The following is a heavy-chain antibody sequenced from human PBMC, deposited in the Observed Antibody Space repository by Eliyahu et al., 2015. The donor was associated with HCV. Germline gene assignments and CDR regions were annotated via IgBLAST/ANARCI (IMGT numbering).Heavy chain of an antibody. CDR3: ASGGGGIAVAGTGGWFDP. Sequence: QVQLQESGPGLVKPSETLSLTCTXSGGXITTSYWSWIRQPPGKGLVWIGYIHYSGSTNYTPSLKSRVTISVDTSKNQFSLNLTSVTAADTAVYYCASGGGGIAVAGTGGWFDPWGQGTLVTVSS. CDR2: IHYSGST. CDR1: GGXITTSY. D-gene: IGHD6-19*01. V-gene: IGHV4-59*01. J-gene: IGHJ5*02.